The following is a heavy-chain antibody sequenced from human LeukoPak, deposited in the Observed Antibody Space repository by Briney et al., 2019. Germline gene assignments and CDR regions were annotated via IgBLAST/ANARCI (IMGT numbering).Heavy chain of an antibody. CDR1: GFTFSTYS. V-gene: IGHV3-21*01. J-gene: IGHJ4*02. Sequence: RGSLRLSCAASGFTFSTYSMNWVRQAPGKGLEWVSSISSSSSSIYYADSVKGRFTISRDNAKDSLHLQMNSLRAEDTAVYYCVRQYSSSTSCSVSDYWGQGTPVNVSS. D-gene: IGHD2-2*01. CDR3: VRQYSSSTSCSVSDY. CDR2: ISSSSSSI.